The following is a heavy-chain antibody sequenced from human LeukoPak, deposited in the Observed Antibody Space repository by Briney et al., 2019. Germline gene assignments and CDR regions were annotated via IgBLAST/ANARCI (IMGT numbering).Heavy chain of an antibody. D-gene: IGHD2-15*01. CDR1: GFSFSNSS. CDR2: INSSSSYI. V-gene: IGHV3-21*01. CDR3: ARGGYCSGGSCFVGAFDI. J-gene: IGHJ3*02. Sequence: PGGSLRLSCAASGFSFSNSSMNWVRQAPGKGLEGVASINSSSSYIYYADSVKVRFTISRDNAKNSLYLQMNSLRAEDRAVYYCARGGYCSGGSCFVGAFDIWGQGTMVTVSS.